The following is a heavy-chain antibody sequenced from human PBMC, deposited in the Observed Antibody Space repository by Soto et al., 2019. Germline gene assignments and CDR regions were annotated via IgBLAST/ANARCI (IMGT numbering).Heavy chain of an antibody. J-gene: IGHJ6*02. Sequence: QVQLQESGPGLVKPSETLSLTCTVSGGSISSYYWSWIRQPPGKGLEWIGYIYYSGSTNYNPSLKRRVTISVDTSKNQFSLKLSSVTAADTAVYYCARDRIFGVADYYYYYGMDVWGQGTTVTVSS. CDR3: ARDRIFGVADYYYYYGMDV. CDR1: GGSISSYY. V-gene: IGHV4-59*01. D-gene: IGHD3-3*01. CDR2: IYYSGST.